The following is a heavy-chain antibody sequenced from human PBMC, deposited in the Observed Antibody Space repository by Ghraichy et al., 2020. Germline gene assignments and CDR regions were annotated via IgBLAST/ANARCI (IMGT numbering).Heavy chain of an antibody. Sequence: GESLNISCAASGFTVSSNYMSWVRQAPGKGLEWVSVIYSGGSTYYADSVKGRFTISRHNSKNPLYLQMNSLRAEDTAVYYCARRYYYDSSGYYYDYWGQGTLVTVSS. CDR1: GFTVSSNY. CDR3: ARRYYYDSSGYYYDY. CDR2: IYSGGST. V-gene: IGHV3-53*04. J-gene: IGHJ4*02. D-gene: IGHD3-22*01.